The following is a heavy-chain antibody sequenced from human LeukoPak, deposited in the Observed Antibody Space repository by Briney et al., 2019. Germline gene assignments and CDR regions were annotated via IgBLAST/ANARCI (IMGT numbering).Heavy chain of an antibody. J-gene: IGHJ4*02. CDR2: IRSKANSYAT. Sequence: PGGSLRLSCAASGFTFSSYGMHWVRQASGKGLEWVGRIRSKANSYATAYAASVKGRFTISRDDSKNTAYLQMNSLRAEDTAVYYCAREVQLERLGFGKEGSAFDYWGQGTLVTVSS. CDR3: AREVQLERLGFGKEGSAFDY. D-gene: IGHD1-1*01. CDR1: GFTFSSYG. V-gene: IGHV3-73*01.